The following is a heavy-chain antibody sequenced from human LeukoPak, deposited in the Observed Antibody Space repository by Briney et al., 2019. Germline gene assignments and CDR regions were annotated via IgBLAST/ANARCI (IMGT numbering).Heavy chain of an antibody. J-gene: IGHJ4*02. CDR1: GFIFGNFG. Sequence: GGSLRLSWAAPGFIFGNFGMHWVRQAPGKGLEWVAVIWYDGGYKYYLDSVKGRFTISRDNAKNTLYLQMNKLRVEDMAVYYCARVGDYENSGSQPFDYWGQGTLVTVSS. V-gene: IGHV3-33*01. CDR2: IWYDGGYK. CDR3: ARVGDYENSGSQPFDY. D-gene: IGHD3-22*01.